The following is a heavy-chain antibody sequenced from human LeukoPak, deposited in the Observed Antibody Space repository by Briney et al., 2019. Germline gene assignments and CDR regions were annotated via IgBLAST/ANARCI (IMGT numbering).Heavy chain of an antibody. V-gene: IGHV3-74*03. CDR1: GFTFSNNW. D-gene: IGHD3-22*01. Sequence: PGGSLRLSCAASGFTFSNNWMHWVRQAPGKGLVWLSYINSDGSSTAYADSVKGRFTISRDNSKNTLYVQVNSLGTEDTAAYYCAKGSYYDSSGSFYFDYWGQGTLVTVSS. J-gene: IGHJ4*02. CDR2: INSDGSST. CDR3: AKGSYYDSSGSFYFDY.